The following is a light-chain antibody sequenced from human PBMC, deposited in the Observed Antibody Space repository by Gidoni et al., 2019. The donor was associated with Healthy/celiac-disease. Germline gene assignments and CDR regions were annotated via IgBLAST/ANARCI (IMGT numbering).Light chain of an antibody. Sequence: DIQMTQSPSSLSASVGDRVTITCRASQTISNWLAWYQQKPGKAPKLLIYKASYLESGVPSRFSGRGSGTEFTLTISSLQPDDFATYYCQLYYTSSPYTFGQGTKLEXK. CDR1: QTISNW. J-gene: IGKJ2*01. V-gene: IGKV1-5*03. CDR2: KAS. CDR3: QLYYTSSPYT.